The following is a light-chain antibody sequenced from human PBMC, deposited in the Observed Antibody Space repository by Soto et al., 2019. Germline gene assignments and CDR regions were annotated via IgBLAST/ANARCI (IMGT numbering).Light chain of an antibody. V-gene: IGKV3-20*01. J-gene: IGKJ5*01. CDR2: GAS. Sequence: EIVLTQSPGTLSLSPGERATLSCRASQSVSSSYLAWYQQKPGQAPRLLISGASSRATGIPDRFSGSGSGTDFTLTISRLEPEDFALYYCQHYYGTSPITFGQGTRLEIK. CDR3: QHYYGTSPIT. CDR1: QSVSSSY.